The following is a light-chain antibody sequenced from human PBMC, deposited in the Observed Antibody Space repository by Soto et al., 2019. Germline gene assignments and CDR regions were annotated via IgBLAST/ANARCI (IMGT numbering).Light chain of an antibody. CDR3: QQYNIWPPIT. Sequence: EIVMTQSPATLSVSPGDRVTLSCRASQRVTTNLAWYQQKPGQAPRLLIYGASTRAPRIPARFSGSGSVTEVTHPISSMQSEDCAVYDCQQYNIWPPITFGQGTRLEIK. J-gene: IGKJ5*01. V-gene: IGKV3-15*01. CDR2: GAS. CDR1: QRVTTN.